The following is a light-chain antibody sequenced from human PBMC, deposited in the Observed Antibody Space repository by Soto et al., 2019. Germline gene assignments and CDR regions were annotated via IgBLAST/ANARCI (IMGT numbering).Light chain of an antibody. J-gene: IGLJ2*01. CDR2: AVS. CDR3: SSYTSSSHVI. CDR1: SSDVGGYNY. Sequence: QSVLTQPASVSGSPGQSITISCTGTSSDVGGYNYVSWYQQHPGKVPKLMIYAVSNRPSGLSNRFSGSKSGNTASLTISGLQAEDEADYYCSSYTSSSHVIFGGGTKLTVL. V-gene: IGLV2-14*01.